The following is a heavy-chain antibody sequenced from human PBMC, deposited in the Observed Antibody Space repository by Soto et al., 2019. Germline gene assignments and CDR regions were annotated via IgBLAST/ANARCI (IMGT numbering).Heavy chain of an antibody. CDR1: GFTFSSYG. CDR3: XXXXXXXXXXXXXYFDY. CDR2: IWYDGSNK. Sequence: QVQLVESGGGVVQPGRSLRLSCAASGFTFSSYGMHWVRQAPGKGLXXXXVIWYDGSNKYYADSVKGRFTISRDNSKXXXXXXXXXXXXXXXXXXXXXXXXXXXXXXXXXYFDYWGQGTLVTVSS. V-gene: IGHV3-33*01. J-gene: IGHJ4*02.